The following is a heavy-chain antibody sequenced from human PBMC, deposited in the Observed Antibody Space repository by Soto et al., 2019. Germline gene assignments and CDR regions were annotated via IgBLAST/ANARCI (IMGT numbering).Heavy chain of an antibody. J-gene: IGHJ4*02. CDR1: GGTFSRYA. D-gene: IGHD3-22*01. V-gene: IGHV1-69*13. CDR3: ARDGTLYDSSGYYYLY. CDR2: IIPMFGKA. Sequence: GASVKVSCKASGGTFSRYAISWVRQAPGQGLEWMGGIIPMFGKANYAQKFQGRVTITADESTSTGYMELRSLRSEDTAVYYCARDGTLYDSSGYYYLYWGQGTLVTVS.